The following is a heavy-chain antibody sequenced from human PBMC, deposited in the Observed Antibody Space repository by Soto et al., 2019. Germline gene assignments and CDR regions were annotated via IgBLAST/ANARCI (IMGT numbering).Heavy chain of an antibody. V-gene: IGHV1-2*04. J-gene: IGHJ3*02. D-gene: IGHD3-9*01. CDR3: ARASDDILTDAFDI. CDR1: GYAFTSYA. Sequence: GASVKVSCKASGYAFTSYAMNWVRQSPGQGLEWMGWINPNSGGTNYAQKFQGWVTMTRDTSISTAYMELSRLRSDDTAVYYCARASDDILTDAFDIWGQGTMVTVSS. CDR2: INPNSGGT.